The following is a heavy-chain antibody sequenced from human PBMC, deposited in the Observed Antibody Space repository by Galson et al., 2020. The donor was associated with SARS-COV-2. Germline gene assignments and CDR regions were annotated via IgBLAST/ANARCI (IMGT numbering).Heavy chain of an antibody. CDR2: IYYNGNT. CDR3: ARQRNRGGSSSLRYY. Sequence: SETLSLTCIVSGGSFSSSSFYWGWIRQPPGKGLEWIGSIYYNGNTYYNPSLRSRVTISVDTSKNQFSLKLNSVTAADTAVYYCARQRNRGGSSSLRYYWGQGTLVTVSS. CDR1: GGSFSSSSFY. D-gene: IGHD6-6*01. J-gene: IGHJ4*02. V-gene: IGHV4-39*01.